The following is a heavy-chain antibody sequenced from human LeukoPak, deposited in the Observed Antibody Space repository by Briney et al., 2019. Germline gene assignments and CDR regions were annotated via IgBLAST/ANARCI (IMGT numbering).Heavy chain of an antibody. CDR2: ISSSGSGGST. Sequence: GGSLRLSCVASGVTLSNYAMSWARQAPGKGLEWVSGISSSGSGGSTYYADSVKGRFTISRDNSKNTLYLQMNSLRAEDTAVYYCTNLEVVTVAGGDYWGQGTLVTVSS. D-gene: IGHD2-21*02. V-gene: IGHV3-23*01. CDR3: TNLEVVTVAGGDY. CDR1: GVTLSNYA. J-gene: IGHJ4*02.